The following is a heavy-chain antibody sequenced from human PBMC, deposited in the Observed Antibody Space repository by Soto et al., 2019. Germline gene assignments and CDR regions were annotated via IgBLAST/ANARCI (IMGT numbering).Heavy chain of an antibody. J-gene: IGHJ4*02. CDR1: GCSISSGCYY. Sequence: PSETLSLTCPVSGCSISSGCYYWSWICQPPGKGLEWIGEINHSGSTNYNPSLKSRVTISVDTSKNQFSLKLTSVTAADTALYYCARDKITGLFDYWGQGTLVTVSS. D-gene: IGHD2-8*02. CDR2: INHSGST. V-gene: IGHV4-39*07. CDR3: ARDKITGLFDY.